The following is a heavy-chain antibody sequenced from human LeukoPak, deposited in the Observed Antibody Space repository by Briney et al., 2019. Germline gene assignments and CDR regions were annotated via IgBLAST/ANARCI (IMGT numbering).Heavy chain of an antibody. D-gene: IGHD6-19*01. J-gene: IGHJ4*02. V-gene: IGHV4-59*12. CDR3: AREKVAVAVNFDY. CDR1: DGSISSYY. CDR2: IYYSGST. Sequence: SETLSLTCTVSDGSISSYYWSWIRQSPGKGLEWIGYIYYSGSTNYNPSLKSRVTISVDKSKNQFSLKLSSVTAADTAVYYCAREKVAVAVNFDYWGQGTLVTVSS.